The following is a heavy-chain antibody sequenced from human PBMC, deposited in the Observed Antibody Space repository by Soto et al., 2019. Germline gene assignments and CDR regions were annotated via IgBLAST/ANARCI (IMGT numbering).Heavy chain of an antibody. J-gene: IGHJ4*02. Sequence: GGSLRLSCAASGFTFSGSALHWVRKPYGNGQASGNRMRSKANSYARASAASVKGRFTISRDDSKNTAYLQMNSLKTEDTAVYYCTRPGRGYSYGGVDYWGQGTLVTVSS. CDR3: TRPGRGYSYGGVDY. V-gene: IGHV3-73*01. D-gene: IGHD5-18*01. CDR1: GFTFSGSA. CDR2: MRSKANSYAR.